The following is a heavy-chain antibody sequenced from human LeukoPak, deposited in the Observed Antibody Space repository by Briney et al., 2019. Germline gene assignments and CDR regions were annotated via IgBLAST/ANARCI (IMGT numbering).Heavy chain of an antibody. J-gene: IGHJ4*02. CDR2: IYYSGST. CDR1: GGSISSYY. Sequence: SETLSLTCTVSGGSISSYYWSWIRQPPGKGLEWIGYIYYSGSTNYNPSLKSRVTISVDTSKNQFSLKLSSVTAADTAVYYCARQREPGGYSSSWGQGTLVTVSS. D-gene: IGHD6-13*01. V-gene: IGHV4-59*08. CDR3: ARQREPGGYSSS.